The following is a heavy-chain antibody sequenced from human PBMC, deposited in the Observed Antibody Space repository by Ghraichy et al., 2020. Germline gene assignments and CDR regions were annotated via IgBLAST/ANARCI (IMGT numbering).Heavy chain of an antibody. D-gene: IGHD3-16*02. CDR2: IYYSGST. V-gene: IGHV4-39*01. Sequence: SETLSLTCTVSGGSISSSSYYWGWIRQPPGKGLEWIGSIYYSGSTYYNPSLKSRVTISVDTSKNQFSLKLSSVTAADTAVYYCAGKEPYDYVWGSYRYTPYYFDYWGQGTLVTVSS. J-gene: IGHJ4*02. CDR3: AGKEPYDYVWGSYRYTPYYFDY. CDR1: GGSISSSSYY.